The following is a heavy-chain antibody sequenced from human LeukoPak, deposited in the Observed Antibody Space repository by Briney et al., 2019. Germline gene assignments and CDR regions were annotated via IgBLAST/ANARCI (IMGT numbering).Heavy chain of an antibody. CDR1: GGSFSGYY. D-gene: IGHD2-2*01. J-gene: IGHJ6*03. Sequence: SETLSLTCAVYGGSFSGYYWSWIRQPPGKGLEWIGEINHSGSTNYNPSLKSRVTISVDTSKNQFSLKLSSVTAADTAVYYCARDPHFHCSSTSCYKGYMDVWGKGTTVTVSS. CDR3: ARDPHFHCSSTSCYKGYMDV. V-gene: IGHV4-34*01. CDR2: INHSGST.